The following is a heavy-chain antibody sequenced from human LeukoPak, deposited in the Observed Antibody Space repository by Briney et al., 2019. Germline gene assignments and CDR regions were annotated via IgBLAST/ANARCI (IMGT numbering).Heavy chain of an antibody. J-gene: IGHJ6*03. CDR1: GYSVSSNSAA. D-gene: IGHD6-13*01. CDR3: ARGPQLVGYFYIDV. V-gene: IGHV6-1*01. Sequence: SQTLSLTCAISGYSVSSNSAAWNWIRQSPSKGLEWLGRTYYRSKWYNDYAVSVKSRISINPHTSKNQFSLQLNSVTPEDTAVYFCARGPQLVGYFYIDVWGKGTTVTVSS. CDR2: TYYRSKWYN.